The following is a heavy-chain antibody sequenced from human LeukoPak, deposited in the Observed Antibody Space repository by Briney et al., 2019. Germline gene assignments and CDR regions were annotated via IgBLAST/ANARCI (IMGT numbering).Heavy chain of an antibody. Sequence: GGSLRLSCAASAFTFSNYWMSWVRKAPRKGLEWVANIRQDGSEKQYVDSVKGRFTISRDNAKNSLYLQMNSLRAEDMGVFFCVRESRSGTSYWGQGTLVTVSS. V-gene: IGHV3-7*01. D-gene: IGHD3-10*01. CDR2: IRQDGSEK. CDR3: VRESRSGTSY. J-gene: IGHJ4*02. CDR1: AFTFSNYW.